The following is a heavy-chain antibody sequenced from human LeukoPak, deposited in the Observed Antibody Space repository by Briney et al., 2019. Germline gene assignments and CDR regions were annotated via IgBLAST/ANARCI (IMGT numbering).Heavy chain of an antibody. V-gene: IGHV4-59*01. Sequence: SSETLSLTCIVSGGSINYYYWSWIRQPPGKGLEYIGYIYSSGSTNYNPSLKSRVTMSVDTSKNQFSLKLSSVTAADTAVYYCARDSRYSDTSGYYYSHYYMDVWGKGTTVTVSS. CDR1: GGSINYYY. CDR3: ARDSRYSDTSGYYYSHYYMDV. J-gene: IGHJ6*03. CDR2: IYSSGST. D-gene: IGHD3-22*01.